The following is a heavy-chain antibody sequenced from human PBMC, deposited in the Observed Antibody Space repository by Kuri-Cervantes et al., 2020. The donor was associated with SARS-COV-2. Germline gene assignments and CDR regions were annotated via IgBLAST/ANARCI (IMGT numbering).Heavy chain of an antibody. V-gene: IGHV3-30*02. CDR2: IRYDGSNK. CDR3: AGVGRSSSYSLAARDY. CDR1: GFTFSSYG. D-gene: IGHD6-6*01. Sequence: GESLKISCAASGFTFSSYGMHWVRQAPGKGLEWVAFIRYDGSNKYYADSVKGRFTISRDNSKNTLYLQMNSLRAEDTAVYYCAGVGRSSSYSLAARDYWGQGTQVTVSS. J-gene: IGHJ4*02.